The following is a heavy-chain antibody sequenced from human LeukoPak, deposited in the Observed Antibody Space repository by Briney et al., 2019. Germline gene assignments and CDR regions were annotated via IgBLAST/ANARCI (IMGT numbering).Heavy chain of an antibody. J-gene: IGHJ4*02. CDR1: GLSLSDYW. V-gene: IGHV3-7*01. Sequence: GGSLRLPCAASGLSLSDYWMTWVRQAPGKGLECVGNIKFDGSEIYYLDSVRGRFSISRDNAKNSLYLQMNSLRVEDTAVYYCTRDLNHDSSGWGQGTLVTVPS. CDR2: IKFDGSEI. CDR3: TRDLNHDSSG. D-gene: IGHD3-22*01.